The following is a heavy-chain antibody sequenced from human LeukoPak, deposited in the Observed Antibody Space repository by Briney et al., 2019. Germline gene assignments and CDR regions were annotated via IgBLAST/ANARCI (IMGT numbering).Heavy chain of an antibody. V-gene: IGHV3-15*01. D-gene: IGHD4-17*01. CDR1: GYTFTSYG. CDR3: TTVQTYGDSH. CDR2: IKSKTDGGTT. J-gene: IGHJ4*02. Sequence: GASVKVSCKASGYTFTSYGISWVRQAPGKGLEWVGRIKSKTDGGTTDYAAPVKGRFTISGDDSKNTLYLQMNSLKTEDTAVYYCTTVQTYGDSHWGQGTLVTVSS.